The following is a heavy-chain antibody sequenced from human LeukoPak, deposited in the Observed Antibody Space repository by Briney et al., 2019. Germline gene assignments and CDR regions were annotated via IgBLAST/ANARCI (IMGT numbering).Heavy chain of an antibody. CDR1: SGSINNYF. V-gene: IGHV4-59*01. J-gene: IGHJ6*03. Sequence: TSETLSLTCTVSSGSINNYFWSWIRQPPGKGLECIAYIYYSDSTNYNPSLKSRVTVSVDTSKNQFSLKLSSVTAADTAVYYCARFPGGAEYRHYYYMDVWGTGTMVTVSS. CDR2: IYYSDST. D-gene: IGHD1-14*01. CDR3: ARFPGGAEYRHYYYMDV.